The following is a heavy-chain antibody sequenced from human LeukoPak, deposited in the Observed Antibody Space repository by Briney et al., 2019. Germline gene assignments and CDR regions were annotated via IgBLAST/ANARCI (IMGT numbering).Heavy chain of an antibody. J-gene: IGHJ4*02. D-gene: IGHD6-13*01. Sequence: SVKVSCKASGGTFSSYAISWVRQAPGQGPEWMGGIIPIFGTANYAQKFQGRVTITADKSTSTAYMELSSLRSEDTAVYCCARAGIAAVLYDYWGQGTLVTVSS. CDR3: ARAGIAAVLYDY. CDR1: GGTFSSYA. CDR2: IIPIFGTA. V-gene: IGHV1-69*06.